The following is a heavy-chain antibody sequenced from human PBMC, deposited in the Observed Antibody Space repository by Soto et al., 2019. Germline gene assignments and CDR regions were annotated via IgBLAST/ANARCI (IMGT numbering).Heavy chain of an antibody. CDR3: AREGTVYYYYGMDV. D-gene: IGHD1-1*01. CDR1: GGSISSISYY. CDR2: IYYSGST. J-gene: IGHJ6*02. V-gene: IGHV4-39*02. Sequence: SETLSLTCTVSGGSISSISYYWGWIRQPPGKGLEWIGNIYYSGSTYYNPSLKSRVTISVDTSKNQFSLKLSSVTAADTAVYYCAREGTVYYYYGMDVWGQGTTVTASS.